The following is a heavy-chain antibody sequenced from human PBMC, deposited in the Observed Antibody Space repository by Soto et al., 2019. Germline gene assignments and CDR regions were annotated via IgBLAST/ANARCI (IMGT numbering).Heavy chain of an antibody. J-gene: IGHJ4*02. D-gene: IGHD6-19*01. CDR3: ARGRQWLVRRYYFDY. V-gene: IGHV3-33*01. Sequence: QVQLVESGGGVVQPGRSLRLSCAASGFTFSSYGMHWVRQAPGKGLEWVAVIWYDGSNKYYADSVKGRFTISRDNSKNPLYLQMNSLRAEDTAVYYCARGRQWLVRRYYFDYWGQGTLVTVSS. CDR2: IWYDGSNK. CDR1: GFTFSSYG.